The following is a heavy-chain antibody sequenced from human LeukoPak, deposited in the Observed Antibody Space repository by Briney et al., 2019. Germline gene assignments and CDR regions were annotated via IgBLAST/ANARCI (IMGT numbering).Heavy chain of an antibody. CDR2: ISSSSSYI. CDR1: GFTFSSYS. J-gene: IGHJ4*02. CDR3: ARGNTMSDGY. Sequence: PGGSLRRSCAASGFTFSSYSMNWVRQAPGKGLEWVSSISSSSSYIYYADSVKGRFAISRDNAKNSLYLQMNSLRAEDTAVYYCARGNTMSDGYWGQGTLVTVSS. V-gene: IGHV3-21*01. D-gene: IGHD3-22*01.